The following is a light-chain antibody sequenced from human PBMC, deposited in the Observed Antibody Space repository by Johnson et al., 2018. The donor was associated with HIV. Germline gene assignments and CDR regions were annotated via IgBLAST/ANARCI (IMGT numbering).Light chain of an antibody. CDR3: GTWDSSLSSYV. V-gene: IGLV1-51*02. CDR1: SANIGNNY. Sequence: QSVLTQPPSVSAAPGQKVTISCSGSSANIGNNYVSWYQQLPGTAPKLLIYENNRRPSGTPDRFSGSKSDTSATLGITGLQTGDEADYYCGTWDSSLSSYVFGTGTKVTVL. CDR2: ENN. J-gene: IGLJ1*01.